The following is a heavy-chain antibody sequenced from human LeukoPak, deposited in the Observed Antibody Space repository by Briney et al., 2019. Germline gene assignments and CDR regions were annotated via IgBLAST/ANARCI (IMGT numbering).Heavy chain of an antibody. CDR3: ARVHYSGSGLSSYFDY. V-gene: IGHV4-59*01. CDR1: GGSISGSY. J-gene: IGHJ4*02. Sequence: PSETLSLTCTVSGGSISGSYWSWIRQSPGKGLEWIGYISYTGSTNYNPSLESRVTISVDASKNQFSLKLSSVTAADTAVYYCARVHYSGSGLSSYFDYWGQGTLVTVSS. CDR2: ISYTGST. D-gene: IGHD3-10*01.